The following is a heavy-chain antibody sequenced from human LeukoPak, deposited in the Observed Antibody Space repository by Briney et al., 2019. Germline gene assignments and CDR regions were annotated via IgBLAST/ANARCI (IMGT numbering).Heavy chain of an antibody. CDR1: GFTFSNAW. CDR2: INSDGSST. J-gene: IGHJ4*02. Sequence: SGGSLRLSCAASGFTFSNAWMSWVRQAPGKGLVWVSRINSDGSSTSYADSVKGRFTISRDNAKNTLYLQMNSLRAEDTAVYYCARDQRAGSVDYWGQGTLVTVSS. V-gene: IGHV3-74*01. D-gene: IGHD3-10*01. CDR3: ARDQRAGSVDY.